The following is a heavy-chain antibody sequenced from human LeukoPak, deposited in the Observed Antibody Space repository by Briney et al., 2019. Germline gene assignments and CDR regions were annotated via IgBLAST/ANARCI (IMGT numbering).Heavy chain of an antibody. CDR2: IIPIFGTA. V-gene: IGHV1-69*05. J-gene: IGHJ5*02. D-gene: IGHD6-13*01. CDR3: ARGYSSSWYRIGWFDP. Sequence: ASVKVSCKASGGTFSSYAISWVRQAPGQGLEWMGRIIPIFGTANYAQKFQGRVTITTDESTSTAYMELSSLRSVDTAVYYCARGYSSSWYRIGWFDPWGQGTLVTVSS. CDR1: GGTFSSYA.